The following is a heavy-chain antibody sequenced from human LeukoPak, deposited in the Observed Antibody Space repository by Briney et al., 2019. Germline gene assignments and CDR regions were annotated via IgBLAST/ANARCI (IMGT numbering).Heavy chain of an antibody. CDR3: ARDLSTSSNWELDY. J-gene: IGHJ4*02. V-gene: IGHV1-2*02. CDR2: INPNSGGT. D-gene: IGHD1-1*01. CDR1: GYTFSDYY. Sequence: ASVKVSCKASGYTFSDYYTHWVRQAPGQGLEWMGWINPNSGGTRYAQQFQGSVTMTRDTSIGTVYMELSTLRSDDTAVYYCARDLSTSSNWELDYWGQGTLVTVSS.